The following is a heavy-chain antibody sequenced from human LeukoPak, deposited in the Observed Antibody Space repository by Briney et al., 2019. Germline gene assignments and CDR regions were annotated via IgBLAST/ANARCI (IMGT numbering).Heavy chain of an antibody. CDR2: IDPSDSYT. CDR3: ARERTFGSGSYYNDDYYYGMDV. V-gene: IGHV5-10-1*01. Sequence: GESLRISCKGSGYSFTSYWIRWVRQMPGKGLEWMGRIDPSDSYTNYSPSSQGHVTISADKSISTAYLQWSSLKATDTAMYYCARERTFGSGSYYNDDYYYGMDVWGKGTTVTVFS. CDR1: GYSFTSYW. D-gene: IGHD3-10*01. J-gene: IGHJ6*04.